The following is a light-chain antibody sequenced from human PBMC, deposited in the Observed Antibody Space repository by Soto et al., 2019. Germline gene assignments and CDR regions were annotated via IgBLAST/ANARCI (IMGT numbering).Light chain of an antibody. CDR2: SNN. J-gene: IGLJ1*01. CDR1: SSSIGAGYD. Sequence: QSVLTQPPSVSGAPGQRVTISCTGSSSSIGAGYDVHWYQQLPGTAPKLLIYSNNNRPSGVADRFSGSKSGTSASLAITGLQAEDEAVYYCQSYDSSLSRIFGPGTKLTVL. V-gene: IGLV1-40*01. CDR3: QSYDSSLSRI.